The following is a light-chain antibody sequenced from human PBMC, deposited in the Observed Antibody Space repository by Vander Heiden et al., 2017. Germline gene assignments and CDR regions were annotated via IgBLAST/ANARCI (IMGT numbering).Light chain of an antibody. Sequence: TPGQRVTISCSGSSSNIGSNPVNWYQHLPAMAPKLLIYNNDHRPSGVPDRFSGSKSGTSAALAIIGLLSEDEADYYCAAWDDSWNAWVFGGGTKVTVL. V-gene: IGLV1-44*01. CDR3: AAWDDSWNAWV. CDR2: NND. CDR1: SSNIGSNP. J-gene: IGLJ3*02.